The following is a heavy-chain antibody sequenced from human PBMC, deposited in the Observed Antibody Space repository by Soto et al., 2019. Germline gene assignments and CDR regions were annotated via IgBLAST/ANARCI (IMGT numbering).Heavy chain of an antibody. V-gene: IGHV3-23*01. CDR1: GFTFSSYA. D-gene: IGHD6-13*01. J-gene: IGHJ5*02. CDR3: AKDRVDDSSWRAVGPNNWFDP. Sequence: GGSLRLSCAASGFTFSSYAMSWVRQAPGKGLEWVSAISGSGGSTYYADSVKGRFTISRDNSKNTLYLQMNSLRAEDTAVYYCAKDRVDDSSWRAVGPNNWFDPWGQGTLVTVSS. CDR2: ISGSGGST.